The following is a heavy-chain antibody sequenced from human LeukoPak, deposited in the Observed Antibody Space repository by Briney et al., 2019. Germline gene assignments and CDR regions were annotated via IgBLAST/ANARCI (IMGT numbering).Heavy chain of an antibody. CDR2: IYYSGST. D-gene: IGHD5-24*01. J-gene: IGHJ3*02. CDR1: GGSISSGDYY. Sequence: SETLSLTCAVSGGSISSGDYYWSWIRQPPGKGLEWIGYIYYSGSTYYNPSLKSRVTISVDTSKNQFSLKLSSVTAADTAVYYCARTVPLERREAAFDIWGQGTMVTVSS. V-gene: IGHV4-30-4*08. CDR3: ARTVPLERREAAFDI.